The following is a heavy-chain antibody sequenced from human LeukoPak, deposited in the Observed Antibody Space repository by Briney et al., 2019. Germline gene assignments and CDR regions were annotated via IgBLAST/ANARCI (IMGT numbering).Heavy chain of an antibody. J-gene: IGHJ4*02. V-gene: IGHV4-61*02. CDR1: GGSISSGNYY. D-gene: IGHD6-13*01. CDR3: ARGYDIAAAGQFDY. Sequence: PSETLSLTCTVSGGSISSGNYYWTWIRQPAGKGLELIGRIYTSGSTSYNPSLKSQVTISVDTSKNQFSLKLSSVTAADTAVYYCARGYDIAAAGQFDYWGQGTLVTVSS. CDR2: IYTSGST.